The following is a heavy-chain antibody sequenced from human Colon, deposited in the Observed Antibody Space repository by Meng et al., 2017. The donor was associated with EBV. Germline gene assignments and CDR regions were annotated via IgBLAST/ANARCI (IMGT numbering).Heavy chain of an antibody. J-gene: IGHJ5*02. Sequence: QLQHGGAGLLKALETLYLPRAVYGGSFSGYYWNWIRQPPGKGLEWIGEINHSGSTNYNPSLKSRVTISVDTSKNQFSLKLSSVTAADTAVYYCARASYGSGSPLGESWFDPWGQGTLVTVSS. CDR3: ARASYGSGSPLGESWFDP. CDR2: INHSGST. CDR1: GGSFSGYY. D-gene: IGHD3-10*01. V-gene: IGHV4-34*01.